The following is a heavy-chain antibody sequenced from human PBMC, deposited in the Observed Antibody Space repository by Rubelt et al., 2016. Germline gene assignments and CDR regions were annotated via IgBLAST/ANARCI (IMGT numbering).Heavy chain of an antibody. CDR3: ARLGLWFGRTDY. J-gene: IGHJ4*02. CDR1: GGSISINGYY. V-gene: IGHV4-39*01. D-gene: IGHD3-10*01. Sequence: QLQLQESGPGLVKPSETLSLTCTVSGGSISINGYYWGWIRQPPGKGLEWIGTIDYTGSNYNNPSLKSRFTMSVDTSKNQYSLMFNSATAADTAVYYCARLGLWFGRTDYWGQGTLVTVSS. CDR2: IDYTGSN.